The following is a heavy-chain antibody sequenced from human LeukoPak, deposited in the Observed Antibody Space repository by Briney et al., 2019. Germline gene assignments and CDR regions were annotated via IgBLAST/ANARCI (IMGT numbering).Heavy chain of an antibody. Sequence: ASVKVSCKASGYTFTSYGISWVRQAPGQGLEWMGWISAYNGNTNYAQKLQGRVTMTTDTPTSTAYMELRSLRADDTAVYYCARDWSGPFGVVTPFEPTFDYWGQGTLVTVSS. CDR2: ISAYNGNT. J-gene: IGHJ4*02. D-gene: IGHD3-3*01. CDR3: ARDWSGPFGVVTPFEPTFDY. V-gene: IGHV1-18*01. CDR1: GYTFTSYG.